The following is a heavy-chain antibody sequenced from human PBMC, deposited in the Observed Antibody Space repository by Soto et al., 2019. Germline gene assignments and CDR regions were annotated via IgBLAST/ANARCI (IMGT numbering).Heavy chain of an antibody. CDR2: ISAYNGNT. Sequence: QVQLVQSGAEVKKPGASVKVSCKASGYIFTSYGISWVRQAPGQGLEWMGWISAYNGNTHYAQKFQGRVTMTTDTPTSTAYMELTSLRSDDTAVFYCARDPRYTTVTPDYWGQGTLVTVSS. J-gene: IGHJ4*02. D-gene: IGHD4-4*01. V-gene: IGHV1-18*01. CDR1: GYIFTSYG. CDR3: ARDPRYTTVTPDY.